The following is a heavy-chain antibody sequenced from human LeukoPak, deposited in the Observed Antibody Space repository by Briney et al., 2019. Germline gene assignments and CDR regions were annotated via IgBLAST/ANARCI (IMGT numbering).Heavy chain of an antibody. V-gene: IGHV1-3*01. CDR3: ARGLYGDYFDY. CDR2: INAGNENT. J-gene: IGHJ4*02. Sequence: ASVKVSCKASGYTFSRYGMHWVRQAPGQRLEWMGWINAGNENTKYSQKFQGRVSITRDTSASTAYMELSSLTSEDTAVYYCARGLYGDYFDYWGQGTLVTVSS. CDR1: GYTFSRYG. D-gene: IGHD3-16*01.